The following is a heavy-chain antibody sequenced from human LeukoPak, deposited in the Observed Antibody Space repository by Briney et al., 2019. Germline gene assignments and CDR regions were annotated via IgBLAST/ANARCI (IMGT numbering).Heavy chain of an antibody. Sequence: GGSLRLSCAASGFTFSSYAMNWARQAPGKGLEWVSAISGSGASTYYADSVKGRSTISRDNSKNTLYLQMNSLRAEDTAIYYCAKAALRYQLLSSLDYWGQGTLVTVSS. D-gene: IGHD2-2*01. CDR2: ISGSGAST. CDR3: AKAALRYQLLSSLDY. V-gene: IGHV3-23*01. CDR1: GFTFSSYA. J-gene: IGHJ4*02.